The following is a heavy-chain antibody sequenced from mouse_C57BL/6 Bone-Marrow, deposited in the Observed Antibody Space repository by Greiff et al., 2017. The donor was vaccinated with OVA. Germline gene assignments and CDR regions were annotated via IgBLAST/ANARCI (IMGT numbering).Heavy chain of an antibody. Sequence: VQLKESGPELVKPGASVKMSCKASGYTFTDYNMHWVKQSHGKSLEWIGYINPNNGGTSYNQKFKGKATLTVNKSSSTAYMELRSLTSEDSAVYYCARRGYDYAWFAYWGQGTLVTVSA. V-gene: IGHV1-22*01. CDR3: ARRGYDYAWFAY. CDR2: INPNNGGT. CDR1: GYTFTDYN. J-gene: IGHJ3*01. D-gene: IGHD2-4*01.